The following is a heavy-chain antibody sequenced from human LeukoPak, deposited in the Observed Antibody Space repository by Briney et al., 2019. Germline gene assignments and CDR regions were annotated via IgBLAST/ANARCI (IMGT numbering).Heavy chain of an antibody. Sequence: PGGSLRLSCAASGFTFSSYWMHWVRQAPGEGLVWVSRMNSDGSSTNYADSVKGRFTISRDNSKNTLYLQMNSLRAEDTAVYYCARVGYYYDSSGPSAFDIWGQGTMVTVSS. CDR1: GFTFSSYW. CDR2: MNSDGSST. J-gene: IGHJ3*02. V-gene: IGHV3-74*01. CDR3: ARVGYYYDSSGPSAFDI. D-gene: IGHD3-22*01.